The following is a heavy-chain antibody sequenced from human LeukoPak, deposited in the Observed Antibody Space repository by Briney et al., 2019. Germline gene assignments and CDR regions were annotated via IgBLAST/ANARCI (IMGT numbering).Heavy chain of an antibody. J-gene: IGHJ6*03. CDR1: GFTFSSYA. CDR3: AKCGGWGGDMAGGDYYMDV. CDR2: ISGSGGST. D-gene: IGHD3-10*01. V-gene: IGHV3-23*01. Sequence: PGGSLRLSCAASGFTFSSYAMSWVRQAPGKGLEWVSAISGSGGSTYYADSVKGRFTISRDNSKNTLYLQMNSLRAEDTAVYYCAKCGGWGGDMAGGDYYMDVWGKGTTVTVSS.